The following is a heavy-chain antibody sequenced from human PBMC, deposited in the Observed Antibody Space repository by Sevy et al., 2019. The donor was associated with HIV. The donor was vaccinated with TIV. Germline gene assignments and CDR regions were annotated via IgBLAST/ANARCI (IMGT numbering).Heavy chain of an antibody. Sequence: GGSLRLSCAASGFTFNRYWMSWVRQAPGKGLQWVADIKLDGGEKYYLDSVRGRFTISRDKAKNSLYLQMNSLRAEDKDVYYCERACNRAPCLWGLDVWGLGTTVTVSS. D-gene: IGHD3-16*01. CDR2: IKLDGGEK. CDR1: GFTFNRYW. CDR3: ERACNRAPCLWGLDV. J-gene: IGHJ6*02. V-gene: IGHV3-7*03.